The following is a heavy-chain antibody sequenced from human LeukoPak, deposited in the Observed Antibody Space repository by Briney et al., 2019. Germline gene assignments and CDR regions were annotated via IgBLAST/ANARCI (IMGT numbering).Heavy chain of an antibody. CDR3: AKDRFYSGSYGLTYYFDY. Sequence: PGGSLRLSCAASGFPFSSRGMSWVRQAPGKGLEWVSGIIGGGGSTYYADSVKGRFTISGDNSRNTLFLQMNSLRAEDTAVYYCAKDRFYSGSYGLTYYFDYWGQGTLVTVSS. D-gene: IGHD1-26*01. V-gene: IGHV3-23*01. J-gene: IGHJ4*02. CDR1: GFPFSSRG. CDR2: IIGGGGST.